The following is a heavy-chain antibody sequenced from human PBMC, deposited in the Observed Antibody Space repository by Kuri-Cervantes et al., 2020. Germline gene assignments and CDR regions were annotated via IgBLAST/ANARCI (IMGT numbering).Heavy chain of an antibody. V-gene: IGHV3-30*18. CDR1: GFTFSSYG. Sequence: GESLKISCAASGFTFSSYGMHWVRQAPGKGLEWVAVISYDGSNKYYADSVKGRFTISRDNSKNTLYLQMNNLRAEDTAVYYCAKVQVGATLWDAFDIWGQGTMVTVSS. D-gene: IGHD1-26*01. J-gene: IGHJ3*02. CDR3: AKVQVGATLWDAFDI. CDR2: ISYDGSNK.